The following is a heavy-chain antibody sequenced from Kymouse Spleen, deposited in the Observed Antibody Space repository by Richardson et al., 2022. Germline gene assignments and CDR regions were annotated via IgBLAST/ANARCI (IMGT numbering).Heavy chain of an antibody. CDR2: IYYSGST. V-gene: IGHV4-39*01. CDR1: GGSISSSSYY. J-gene: IGHJ2*01. CDR3: ARQGYYYGSGSPYWYFDL. D-gene: IGHD3-10*01. Sequence: QLQLQESGPGLVKPSETLSLTCTVSGGSISSSSYYWGWIRQPPGKGLEWIGSIYYSGSTYYNPSLKSRVTISVDTSKNQFSLKLSSVTAADTAVYYCARQGYYYGSGSPYWYFDLWGRGTLVTVSS.